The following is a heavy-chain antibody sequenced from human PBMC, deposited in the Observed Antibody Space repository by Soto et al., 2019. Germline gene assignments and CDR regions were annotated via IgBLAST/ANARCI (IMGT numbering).Heavy chain of an antibody. CDR3: ARGGGSYAEYFQH. D-gene: IGHD1-26*01. J-gene: IGHJ1*01. CDR1: GGSISSYY. CDR2: IYYSGST. V-gene: IGHV4-59*01. Sequence: SETLSLTCTVSGGSISSYYWSWSRQPPGKGLEWIGYIYYSGSTNYNPTLKSRVPISVDTSKNQFSLKLSSVTAADTALYSCARGGGSYAEYFQHWGQGTLVTVSS.